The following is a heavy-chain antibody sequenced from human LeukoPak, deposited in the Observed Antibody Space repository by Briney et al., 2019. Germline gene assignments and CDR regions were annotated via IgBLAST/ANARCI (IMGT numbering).Heavy chain of an antibody. CDR1: GGSISSGSYY. V-gene: IGHV4-61*02. CDR3: ARVPWAFDI. CDR2: IYTSGST. Sequence: SETLSLTCTVSGGSISSGSYYWCWIRQPAGKGLEWIGRIYTSGSTNYNPSLKSRVTISVDTSKNPFYLKLSSLTAAATPVYHCARVPWAFDISGQGTMVTVSS. J-gene: IGHJ3*02.